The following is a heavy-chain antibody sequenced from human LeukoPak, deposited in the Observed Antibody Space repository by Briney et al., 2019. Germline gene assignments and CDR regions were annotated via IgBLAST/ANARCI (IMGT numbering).Heavy chain of an antibody. CDR3: AKSPSGGYYYDSYFDY. D-gene: IGHD3-22*01. Sequence: PGGSLRLSCATSGFTFSSHAMGWVRQAPGKGLEWVSAISGSGGSTYYADSVKGRFTISRDNYKNTLYLQMNSLRAEDTAVYYCAKSPSGGYYYDSYFDYWGQGTLVTVSS. CDR2: ISGSGGST. V-gene: IGHV3-23*01. J-gene: IGHJ4*02. CDR1: GFTFSSHA.